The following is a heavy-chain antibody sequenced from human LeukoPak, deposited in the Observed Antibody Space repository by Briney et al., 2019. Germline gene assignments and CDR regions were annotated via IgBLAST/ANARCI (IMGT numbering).Heavy chain of an antibody. Sequence: GGSLRLSCAASGFTFDDYAMHWVRQAPGKGLEWVSGISWNSGSIGYADPVKGRFTISRDNAKNSLYLQMNSLRAEDTAVYYCAREPVDTAMVTLGFDYWGQGTLVTVSS. V-gene: IGHV3-9*01. J-gene: IGHJ4*02. CDR2: ISWNSGSI. CDR1: GFTFDDYA. CDR3: AREPVDTAMVTLGFDY. D-gene: IGHD5-18*01.